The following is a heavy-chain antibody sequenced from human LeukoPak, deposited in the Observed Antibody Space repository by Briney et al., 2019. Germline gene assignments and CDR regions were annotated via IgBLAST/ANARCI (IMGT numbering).Heavy chain of an antibody. CDR1: GFTFDDYA. CDR3: ARARSGSYYGGCGY. Sequence: QSGGSLRLACAASGFTFDDYAMSWVRQAPGKGLEWVSAINWNGDTTGYADSVKGRFTISRDNAKNSLYLQMNSLRAEDTALYYCARARSGSYYGGCGYWGQGTLVTVSS. D-gene: IGHD1-26*01. CDR2: INWNGDTT. J-gene: IGHJ4*02. V-gene: IGHV3-20*04.